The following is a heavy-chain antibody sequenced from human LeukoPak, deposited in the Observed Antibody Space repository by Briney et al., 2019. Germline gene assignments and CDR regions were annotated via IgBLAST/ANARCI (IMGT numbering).Heavy chain of an antibody. D-gene: IGHD3-10*01. Sequence: PGGSLRLSCAASGFTFSYYWMGWVRQAPGKGLEWVANIKQDGSEKYYVDSVRGRFTISRDNAKNSLYLQMNSMRAEDTAVYYCARDRVTMVRGVNYYFDYWGQGTLVTVSS. CDR2: IKQDGSEK. J-gene: IGHJ4*02. CDR1: GFTFSYYW. V-gene: IGHV3-7*05. CDR3: ARDRVTMVRGVNYYFDY.